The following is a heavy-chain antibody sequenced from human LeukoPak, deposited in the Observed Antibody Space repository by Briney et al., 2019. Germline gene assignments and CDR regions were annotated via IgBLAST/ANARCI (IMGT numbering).Heavy chain of an antibody. CDR3: ARGQHIVVVVEGDLNDY. D-gene: IGHD2-15*01. CDR2: ISYDGSNK. V-gene: IGHV3-30-3*01. J-gene: IGHJ4*02. CDR1: GFTFSSYA. Sequence: PGGSLRLSCAASGFTFSSYAMHWVRQAPGKGLEWVAVISYDGSNKYYADSVKGRFTISRDNSKNTLYLQMNSLRAEDTAVYYWARGQHIVVVVEGDLNDYWGQGTLVTVSS.